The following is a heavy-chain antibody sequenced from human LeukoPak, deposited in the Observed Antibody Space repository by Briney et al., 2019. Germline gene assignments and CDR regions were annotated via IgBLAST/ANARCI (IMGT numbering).Heavy chain of an antibody. CDR1: GGPINSSDYY. J-gene: IGHJ5*02. CDR2: IYTSGST. CDR3: ARTPPRYGSGSYFWVHRGPLSNWFDP. Sequence: SETLSLTCTVSGGPINSSDYYWGWIRQPAGKGLEWIGRIYTSGSTNYNPSLKSRVTMSVDTSKNQFSLKLSSVTAADTAVYYCARTPPRYGSGSYFWVHRGPLSNWFDPWGQGTLVTVSS. V-gene: IGHV4-61*02. D-gene: IGHD3-10*01.